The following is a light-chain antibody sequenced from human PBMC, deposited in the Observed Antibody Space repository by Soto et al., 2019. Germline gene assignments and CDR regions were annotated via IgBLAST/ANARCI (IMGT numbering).Light chain of an antibody. CDR2: DAS. CDR1: QGINSA. V-gene: IGKV1-13*02. J-gene: IGKJ4*01. Sequence: AIQLTQSPSSLSASVGDRVTITCRASQGINSALAWYQQKPGKAPKLLIYDASSLESGVPSRFTGSGSGTDFTLTISSLQPEDFVTYYCHQFTSYPLTFGGGTKVEIK. CDR3: HQFTSYPLT.